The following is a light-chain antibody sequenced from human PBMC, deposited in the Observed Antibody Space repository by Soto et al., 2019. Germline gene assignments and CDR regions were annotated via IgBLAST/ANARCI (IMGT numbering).Light chain of an antibody. CDR1: PSVFKGSSNKDC. V-gene: IGKV4-1*01. CDR3: QQFSSPPFFP. Sequence: DIVMTQSPDSLAVSLGEKATINCKSSPSVFKGSSNKDCLAWYQQKPGQPPKLLLYWASTRESGVPDRFSGSGSGTDFTLTISSLQAEDVAIYYCQQFSSPPFFPFGQGTKV. CDR2: WAS. J-gene: IGKJ2*01.